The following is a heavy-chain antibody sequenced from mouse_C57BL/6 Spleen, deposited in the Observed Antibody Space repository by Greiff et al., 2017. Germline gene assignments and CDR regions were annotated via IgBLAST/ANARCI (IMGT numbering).Heavy chain of an antibody. CDR1: GFSLTSYG. V-gene: IGHV2-5*01. D-gene: IGHD1-1*01. Sequence: VQRVESGPGLVQPSQSLSITCTVSGFSLTSYGVHWVRQSPGKGLEWLGVIWSGGGTDYTAAFMYRLSITKDNHKSQGFCKMNSLQAHDTAIYYCAKNLYYGSAMDYWGQGTSVTVSS. CDR3: AKNLYYGSAMDY. J-gene: IGHJ4*01. CDR2: IWSGGGT.